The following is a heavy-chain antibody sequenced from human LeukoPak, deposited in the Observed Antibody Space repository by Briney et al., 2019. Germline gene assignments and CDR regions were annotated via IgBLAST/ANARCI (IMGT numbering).Heavy chain of an antibody. CDR3: AKDWSGWSGDALDI. CDR2: ISYDGSNK. Sequence: GGSLRLSCAASGFTFSSYGMHWVRQAPGKGLEWVAVISYDGSNKYYADSVKGRFTISRDNSKNTLYLQMNSLRAEDTAVYYCAKDWSGWSGDALDIWGQGTMVTVSS. J-gene: IGHJ3*02. D-gene: IGHD6-19*01. V-gene: IGHV3-30*18. CDR1: GFTFSSYG.